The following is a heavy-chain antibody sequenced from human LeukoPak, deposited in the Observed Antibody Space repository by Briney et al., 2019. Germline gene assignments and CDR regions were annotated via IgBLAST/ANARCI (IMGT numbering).Heavy chain of an antibody. CDR1: GFTFSSYA. CDR2: ISYDGSNK. Sequence: GGSLRLSCAASGFTFSSYAMHWVRQAPGKGLEWVAVISYDGSNKYYADSVKGRFTISRDNAKNSLYLQMNSLRAEDTAVYYCARAEPGIAAAVNYYGMDVWGQGTTVTVSS. V-gene: IGHV3-30-3*01. J-gene: IGHJ6*02. D-gene: IGHD6-13*01. CDR3: ARAEPGIAAAVNYYGMDV.